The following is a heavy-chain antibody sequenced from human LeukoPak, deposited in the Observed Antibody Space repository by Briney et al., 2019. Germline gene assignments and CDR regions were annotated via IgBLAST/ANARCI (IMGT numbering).Heavy chain of an antibody. CDR1: GGSISSYY. V-gene: IGHV4-59*08. Sequence: SETLSLTCTVSGGSISSYYWSWIRQPPGKGLEWIGYIYYSGSTNYDPSLNSRVTISVDTSKNQFSLRLSSVTAADTAIYYCARAVSGRFDYWGQGTLVTVSS. D-gene: IGHD6-19*01. J-gene: IGHJ4*02. CDR2: IYYSGST. CDR3: ARAVSGRFDY.